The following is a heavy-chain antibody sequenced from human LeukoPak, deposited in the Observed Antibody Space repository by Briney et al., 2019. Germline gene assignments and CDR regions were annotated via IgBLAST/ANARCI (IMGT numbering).Heavy chain of an antibody. CDR1: GFTFSSYG. J-gene: IGHJ4*02. CDR3: AKDVGYEGDY. D-gene: IGHD3-3*01. CDR2: ISGSGGST. V-gene: IGHV3-23*01. Sequence: GGSLRLSCAASGFTFSSYGMHWVRQAPGKGLEWVSAISGSGGSTYYADSVKGRFTISRDNSKNTLYLQMNSLRAEDTAVYYCAKDVGYEGDYWGQGTLVTVSS.